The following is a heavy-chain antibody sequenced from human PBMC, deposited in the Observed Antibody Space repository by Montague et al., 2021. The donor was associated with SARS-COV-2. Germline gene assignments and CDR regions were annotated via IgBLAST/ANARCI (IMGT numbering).Heavy chain of an antibody. CDR1: GFAFNNFA. Sequence: SLRLSCAASGFAFNNFAMTWVRQPPGKGLEWVSSIFGSGAGTYYADSVKGRFTISRDNSRNTLYLQMNSLRAEDTAKYYCARDDPMTTNDYWGQGTLVTVSS. J-gene: IGHJ4*02. V-gene: IGHV3-23*01. D-gene: IGHD4-17*01. CDR2: IFGSGAGT. CDR3: ARDDPMTTNDY.